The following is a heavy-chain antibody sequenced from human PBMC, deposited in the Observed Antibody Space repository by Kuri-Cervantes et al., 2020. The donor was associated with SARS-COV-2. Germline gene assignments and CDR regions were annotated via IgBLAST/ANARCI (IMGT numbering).Heavy chain of an antibody. J-gene: IGHJ6*03. CDR2: ISYDGSNK. Sequence: GESLKISCAASGFTFSSYGMHWVRQAPGKGLEWVAVISYDGSNKYYADSVKGRFTISRDNSKNTLYLQMNSLRAEDTAVYYCAKVGGSYYGDYYYYYMDVWGKGTTVTV. D-gene: IGHD1-26*01. CDR1: GFTFSSYG. CDR3: AKVGGSYYGDYYYYYMDV. V-gene: IGHV3-30*18.